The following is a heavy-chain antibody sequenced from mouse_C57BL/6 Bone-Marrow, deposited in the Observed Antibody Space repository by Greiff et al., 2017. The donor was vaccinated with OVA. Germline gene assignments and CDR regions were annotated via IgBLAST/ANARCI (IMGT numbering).Heavy chain of an antibody. CDR3: TREDYGSPWFAY. Sequence: VQLQQSGPVLARPGASVKMSCKTSGYTFTSYWMHWVKQRPGQGLEWIGAIYPGNSDTSYNQKFKGKAKLTAVTSASTAYMELSSLTNEDSAVYYCTREDYGSPWFAYWGQGTLVTVSA. V-gene: IGHV1-5*01. D-gene: IGHD1-1*01. J-gene: IGHJ3*01. CDR2: IYPGNSDT. CDR1: GYTFTSYW.